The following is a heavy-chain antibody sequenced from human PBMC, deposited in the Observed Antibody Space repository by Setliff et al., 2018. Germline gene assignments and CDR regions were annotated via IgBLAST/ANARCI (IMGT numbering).Heavy chain of an antibody. Sequence: SETLSLTCTVSGGSISSSSYYWGWIRQPPGKGLEWIGSIYYSGSTYYNPSLKSRVTISVDTSKNQFSQKVNSVTAADTAVYYCATLLANYGSGMDVRGQGTTVTVSS. J-gene: IGHJ6*02. CDR2: IYYSGST. D-gene: IGHD3-10*01. CDR3: ATLLANYGSGMDV. V-gene: IGHV4-39*07. CDR1: GGSISSSSYY.